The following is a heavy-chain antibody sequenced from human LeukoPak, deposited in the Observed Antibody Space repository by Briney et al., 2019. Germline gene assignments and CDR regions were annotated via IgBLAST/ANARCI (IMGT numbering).Heavy chain of an antibody. CDR2: INHSGST. Sequence: SETLSLTCAVYGGSFSGYYWSWIRQPPGKGLEWIGEINHSGSTNYNPSLKSRVTISVDTSKNQFSLKLSSVTAADTAVYYCAEGSSWPYFDYWGQGTLVTVSS. J-gene: IGHJ4*02. V-gene: IGHV4-34*01. D-gene: IGHD6-13*01. CDR3: AEGSSWPYFDY. CDR1: GGSFSGYY.